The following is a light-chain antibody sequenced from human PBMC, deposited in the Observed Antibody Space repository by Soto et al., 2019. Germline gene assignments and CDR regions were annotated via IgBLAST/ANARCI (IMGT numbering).Light chain of an antibody. CDR2: LGS. V-gene: IGKV2-28*01. J-gene: IGKJ1*01. CDR1: QSLLHSNGYNY. CDR3: MQALQTPRT. Sequence: DLLMTQSPLSLPVTPGEPASISCRSSQSLLHSNGYNYFDWYLQKPGQSPHLLIYLGSNRASGVPDRFSGSGSGTYFTLKISRVEAEDAGVYYCMQALQTPRTFGQGPKVDI.